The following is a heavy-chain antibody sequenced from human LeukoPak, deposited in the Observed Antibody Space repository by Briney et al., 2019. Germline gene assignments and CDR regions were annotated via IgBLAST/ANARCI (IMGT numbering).Heavy chain of an antibody. CDR1: GFTFSSYG. CDR2: ISYDGSNK. Sequence: GRSLRLSCAASGFTFSSYGMHWVRQAPGKGLEWVAVISYDGSNKYYADSVKGRFTISRDSSKNTLYLQMNSLRAEDTAVYYCAKWSYYDSSGYDFDYWGQGTLVTVSS. CDR3: AKWSYYDSSGYDFDY. V-gene: IGHV3-30*18. D-gene: IGHD3-22*01. J-gene: IGHJ4*02.